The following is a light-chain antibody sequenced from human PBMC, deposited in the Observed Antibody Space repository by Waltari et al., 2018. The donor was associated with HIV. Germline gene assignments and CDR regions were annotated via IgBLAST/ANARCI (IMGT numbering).Light chain of an antibody. CDR1: NSNIGSNP. J-gene: IGLJ2*01. CDR3: AVWDDTLNGPV. CDR2: RTN. V-gene: IGLV1-44*01. Sequence: QSVLTQPPSASGTPGQRVTIACSGSNSNIGSNPVNWYQQLPGTAPKLLIYRTNHRPSGVADRFPGSKSGTSASLAISGLRSGDEADYYCAVWDDTLNGPVFGGGTRVTVL.